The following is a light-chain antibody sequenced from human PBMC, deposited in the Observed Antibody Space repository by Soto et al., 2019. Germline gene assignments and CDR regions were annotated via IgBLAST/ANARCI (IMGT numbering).Light chain of an antibody. J-gene: IGKJ5*01. CDR3: QQYKNWPL. CDR1: HSVNSH. V-gene: IGKV3-15*01. CDR2: GAS. Sequence: MMMTPSPATLSVSPGERVTLSFRTSHSVNSHVALYQQTPGQAPRLLLYGASTRATGIPVRFSGSGFGTEFTLTISSLQSEDFAVYYCQQYKNWPLFGQGTRLEI.